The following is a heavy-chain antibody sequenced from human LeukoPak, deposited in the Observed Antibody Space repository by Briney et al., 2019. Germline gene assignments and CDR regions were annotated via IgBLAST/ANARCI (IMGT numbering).Heavy chain of an antibody. V-gene: IGHV4-34*01. D-gene: IGHD3-16*01. Sequence: SETLSLTCAVYGGSFSGCYWSWIRQPPGKGLEWIGEINHSGSTNYNPSLKSRVTISVDTSKNQFSLKLSSVTAADTAVYYCARIRPGGAPPDYWGQGTLVTVSS. J-gene: IGHJ4*02. CDR2: INHSGST. CDR3: ARIRPGGAPPDY. CDR1: GGSFSGCY.